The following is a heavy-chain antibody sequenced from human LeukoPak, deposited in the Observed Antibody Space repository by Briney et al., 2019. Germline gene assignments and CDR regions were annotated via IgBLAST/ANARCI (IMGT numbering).Heavy chain of an antibody. CDR2: IGGRDDRT. J-gene: IGHJ4*02. CDR1: GFTFTGHT. Sequence: LGGSLRLSCAASGFTFTGHTMTWLRQAPGKGLEWVSIIGGRDDRTYYADSVKGRFTISRDNSKNILYLQMNSLRAEDTAVYYCAKDPNPFYDFWSGYKWGQGTLVTVSS. V-gene: IGHV3-23*01. CDR3: AKDPNPFYDFWSGYK. D-gene: IGHD3-3*01.